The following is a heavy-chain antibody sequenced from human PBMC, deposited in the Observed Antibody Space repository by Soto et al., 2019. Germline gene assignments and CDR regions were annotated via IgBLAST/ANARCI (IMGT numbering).Heavy chain of an antibody. CDR2: INHSGST. CDR1: GGSFSGYY. J-gene: IGHJ4*02. V-gene: IGHV4-34*01. D-gene: IGHD3-3*01. Sequence: ASETLSLTCAVYGGSFSGYYWSWIRQPPGKGLEWIGEINHSGSTNYNPSLKSRVTISVDTSKNQFSLKLSSVTAADTAVYYCARAPPKYYDFWSGYYGLDYWGQGTLVTVSS. CDR3: ARAPPKYYDFWSGYYGLDY.